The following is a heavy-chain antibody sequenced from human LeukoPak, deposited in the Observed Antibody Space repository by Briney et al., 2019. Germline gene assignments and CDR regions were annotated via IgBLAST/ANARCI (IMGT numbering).Heavy chain of an antibody. J-gene: IGHJ4*02. D-gene: IGHD2-2*01. CDR1: GYSFTSYW. CDR3: ARLRYCSSTSCRNFYFDY. CDR2: IYPGVSDT. Sequence: GQSLQISCTGSGYSFTSYWIGWVRQMPGKGLEWMGFIYPGVSDTRYSPSFQGRVAISADKSISNASLQSSSLKTSDTAMYYCARLRYCSSTSCRNFYFDYWGQGTLVTVSS. V-gene: IGHV5-51*01.